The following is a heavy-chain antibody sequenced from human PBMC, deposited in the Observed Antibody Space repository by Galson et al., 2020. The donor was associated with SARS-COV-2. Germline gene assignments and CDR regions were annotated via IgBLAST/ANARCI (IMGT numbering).Heavy chain of an antibody. J-gene: IGHJ4*02. D-gene: IGHD3-10*01. CDR3: AKGTLYYSKSWSYRCDS. V-gene: IGHV1-2*02. CDR1: GYSFTCYY. CDR2: INPNSGSP. Sequence: ASVKVSCTASGYSFTCYYMHWVRQTPGQGLERMGWINPNSGSPSYAQNFQDRVTMTRDTSINTAYMELSRLRSDDMAVYYCAKGTLYYSKSWSYRCDSWGQGTLVTVSS.